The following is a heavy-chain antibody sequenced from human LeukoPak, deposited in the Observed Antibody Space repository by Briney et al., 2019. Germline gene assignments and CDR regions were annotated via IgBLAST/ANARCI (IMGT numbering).Heavy chain of an antibody. V-gene: IGHV3-21*01. CDR3: AIFFDY. J-gene: IGHJ4*02. CDR2: ISSDSAYI. CDR1: GFPSSNYY. Sequence: GGSLRLSCAASGFPSSNYYINWVRQAPGKGLEWVSSISSDSAYIYYADSLKGRFTVSRDNAKNSVYLQMNSLRVEDTAVYYCAIFFDYWGQGTLVTVSS.